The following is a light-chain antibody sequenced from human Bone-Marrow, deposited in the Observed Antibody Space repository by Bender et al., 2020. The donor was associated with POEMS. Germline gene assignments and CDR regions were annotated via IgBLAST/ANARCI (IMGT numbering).Light chain of an antibody. V-gene: IGLV1-40*01. CDR2: SNI. J-gene: IGLJ3*02. CDR3: QSYDSRMSGNV. CDR1: SSNIGAGYD. Sequence: QSVLTQPPSVSEAPGQRVTISCTGGSSNIGAGYDVNWYRQVPGTAPRLLIYSNINRPSGVPDRFSGSKSGSSASLAITELQAEDEADYYCQSYDSRMSGNVFGGGTKLTVL.